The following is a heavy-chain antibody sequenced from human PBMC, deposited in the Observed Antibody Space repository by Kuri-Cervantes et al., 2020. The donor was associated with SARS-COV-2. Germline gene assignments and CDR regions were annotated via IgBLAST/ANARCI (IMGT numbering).Heavy chain of an antibody. D-gene: IGHD3-10*01. V-gene: IGHV4-30-4*01. CDR1: GGSISSGDYY. CDR3: ARDRMESLLWFGVVGAFDV. J-gene: IGHJ3*01. CDR2: IYYSGST. Sequence: SCTVSGGSISSGDYYWSWIRQPPGKGLEWIGYIYYSGSTYYNPSFKSRVTISVDTSKNQFSLKLSSVTAADTAVYYCARDRMESLLWFGVVGAFDVWGQGTMVTVSS.